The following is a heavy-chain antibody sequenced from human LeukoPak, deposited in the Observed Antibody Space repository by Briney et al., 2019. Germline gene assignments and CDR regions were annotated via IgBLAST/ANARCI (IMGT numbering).Heavy chain of an antibody. CDR1: GFTFSTYA. CDR3: AKEGSYYYDSSDYYYPFEY. V-gene: IGHV3-23*01. D-gene: IGHD3-22*01. CDR2: ISGSGGST. J-gene: IGHJ4*02. Sequence: GGFLRLSCAASGFTFSTYAMSWVRQAPGKGLEWVSGISGSGGSTYYADSVKGRFTISRDNSKNTLYLQMNSLRAEDTAIYYCAKEGSYYYDSSDYYYPFEYWGQGTLVTVSS.